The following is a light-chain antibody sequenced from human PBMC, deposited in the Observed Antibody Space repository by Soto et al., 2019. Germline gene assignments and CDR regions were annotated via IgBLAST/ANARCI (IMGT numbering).Light chain of an antibody. CDR3: QHYVNWPLT. CDR2: DAS. CDR1: QTINNL. Sequence: DIQMTQSPSTLSASVGDTVTISCRTSQTINNLLAWYQKKPGKAPGPLIFDASTVNPGVPSRFSGSGSGTDFTLTISSLQSEDFEVYYCQHYVNWPLTFGGGTKVESK. V-gene: IGKV1-5*01. J-gene: IGKJ4*01.